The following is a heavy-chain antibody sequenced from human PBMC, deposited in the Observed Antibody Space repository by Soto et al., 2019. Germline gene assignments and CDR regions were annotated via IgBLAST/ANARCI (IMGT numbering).Heavy chain of an antibody. V-gene: IGHV3-30*18. CDR3: AKLAPASILPNDY. CDR1: GFTFSSHD. J-gene: IGHJ4*02. CDR2: VSHDGGNK. Sequence: QVQLVESGGGVVQPGRSLRLSCKASGFTFSSHDMHWVRQAPGKGLQWVAVVSHDGGNKFHTVSVKGRFTISRDNSKNTLFLDMNSLRPEDTAVYFCAKLAPASILPNDYWGQGTLVTVSS. D-gene: IGHD3-9*01.